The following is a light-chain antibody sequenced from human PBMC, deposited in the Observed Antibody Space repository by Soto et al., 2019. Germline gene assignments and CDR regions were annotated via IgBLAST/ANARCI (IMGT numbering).Light chain of an antibody. CDR2: WAS. V-gene: IGKV4-1*01. Sequence: DIVVTQSPDSLAVPLGERATINCKSSQSVLYSSNNKDYLAWYQQKPGQPPKLLIYWASTRQFGVPDRFSGSGSGTECSLTISSLQAEEVAVYYCQQYLSTPRTFGQGTKVEIK. CDR1: QSVLYSSNNKDY. CDR3: QQYLSTPRT. J-gene: IGKJ1*01.